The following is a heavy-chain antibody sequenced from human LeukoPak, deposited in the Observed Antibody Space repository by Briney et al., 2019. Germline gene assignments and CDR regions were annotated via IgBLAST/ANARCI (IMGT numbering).Heavy chain of an antibody. Sequence: GGSLRLSCAGSGFKFSTYAMNWVRQAPGRGLEWVSVISGSGGATYYADSVKGRFTISRDNSKNTLYLQMNSLRDEDTAVYYCARRAGGYSHPYDYWGQGILVTVSS. V-gene: IGHV3-23*01. CDR2: ISGSGGAT. CDR3: ARRAGGYSHPYDY. CDR1: GFKFSTYA. D-gene: IGHD4-23*01. J-gene: IGHJ4*02.